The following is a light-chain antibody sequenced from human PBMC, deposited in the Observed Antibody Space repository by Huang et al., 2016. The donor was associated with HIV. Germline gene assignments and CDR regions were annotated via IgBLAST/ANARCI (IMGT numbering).Light chain of an antibody. CDR3: QQLKTYPIT. CDR2: AAS. CDR1: QGIGRY. V-gene: IGKV1-9*01. Sequence: IQLTQSPSSLSASVGDRVTITCRASQGIGRYLVWYQQKPGQAPKLLIYAASTLQSGVPSRFSGSGSGTDFTLTISSLQPEDFATYYCQQLKTYPITFGPGTQVDIK. J-gene: IGKJ3*01.